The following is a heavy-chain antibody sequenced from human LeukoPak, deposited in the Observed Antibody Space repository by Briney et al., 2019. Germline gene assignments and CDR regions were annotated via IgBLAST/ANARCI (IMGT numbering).Heavy chain of an antibody. J-gene: IGHJ3*02. Sequence: ASVKVPCKAPGYTFTGYYMHWVRQAPGQGLEWMGWINPNSGGTNYAQKFQGRVTMTRDTSISTAYMELSRLRSDDTAVYYCARVGDLWFGELGAFDIWGQGTMVTVSS. CDR3: ARVGDLWFGELGAFDI. CDR2: INPNSGGT. V-gene: IGHV1-2*02. CDR1: GYTFTGYY. D-gene: IGHD3-10*01.